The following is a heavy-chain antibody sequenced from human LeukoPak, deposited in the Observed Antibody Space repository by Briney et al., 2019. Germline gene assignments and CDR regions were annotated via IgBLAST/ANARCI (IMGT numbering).Heavy chain of an antibody. CDR2: IRYDGNDK. D-gene: IGHD3-10*01. CDR1: GFTFNYYG. Sequence: GGSLRLSCAASGFTFNYYGFHWVRQAPGKGLEWVAFIRYDGNDKYYAQSVKGRFTISRDTSRNTLCLQMNSLRLEDTAIYYCAKDLMRDRWFGESWGQGTLVTVSS. CDR3: AKDLMRDRWFGES. J-gene: IGHJ5*02. V-gene: IGHV3-30*02.